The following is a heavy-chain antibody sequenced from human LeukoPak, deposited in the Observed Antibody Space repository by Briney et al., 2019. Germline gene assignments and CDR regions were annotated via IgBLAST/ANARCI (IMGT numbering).Heavy chain of an antibody. CDR3: AKPFNYYDSSGYDLYYFDY. CDR2: ISGSGGST. V-gene: IGHV3-23*01. J-gene: IGHJ4*02. D-gene: IGHD3-22*01. Sequence: GGSLRLSCAASGFTFSSYAMSWVRQAPGKGLEWVSAISGSGGSTYYADSVKGRFTISRDNSKNTLYLQMNSLRAEDTAVYYCAKPFNYYDSSGYDLYYFDYWGQGTLVTVSS. CDR1: GFTFSSYA.